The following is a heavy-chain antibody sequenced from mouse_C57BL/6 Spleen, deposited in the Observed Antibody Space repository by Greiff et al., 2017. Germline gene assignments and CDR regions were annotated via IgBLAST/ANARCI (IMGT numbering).Heavy chain of an antibody. CDR1: GYTFTSSG. CDR3: AREGVVAHYYAMDY. D-gene: IGHD1-1*01. CDR2: IYPRSGNT. Sequence: DQLQQSGAELARPGASVKLSCKASGYTFTSSGISWVKQRTGQGLEWIGEIYPRSGNTYYNEKFKGKATLTADKSSSTAYMELRSLTSEDSAVYFCAREGVVAHYYAMDYWGQGTSVTVSS. V-gene: IGHV1-81*01. J-gene: IGHJ4*01.